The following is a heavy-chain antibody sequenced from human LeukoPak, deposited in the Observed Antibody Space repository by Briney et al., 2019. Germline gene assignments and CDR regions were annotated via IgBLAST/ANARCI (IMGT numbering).Heavy chain of an antibody. D-gene: IGHD6-13*01. CDR1: GFTFGRYC. Sequence: GRSLRLSCAASGFTFGRYCMSWVRQAPGKGLEWVGRIKSKTDGGTIDYATPVKGRFTISRDDSKNTLYLQMNSLKTEDTAVYYCTRQGDSSSWYEGQADYWGQGTLVTVSS. J-gene: IGHJ4*02. V-gene: IGHV3-15*01. CDR2: IKSKTDGGTI. CDR3: TRQGDSSSWYEGQADY.